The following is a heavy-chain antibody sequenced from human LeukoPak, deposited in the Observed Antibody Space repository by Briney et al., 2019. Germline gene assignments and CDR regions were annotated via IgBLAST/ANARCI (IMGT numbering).Heavy chain of an antibody. CDR3: ARDPSGIAVAVMDY. D-gene: IGHD6-19*01. CDR2: INPNSGGT. CDR1: GYTFTGYY. Sequence: ASVKVSCKASGYTFTGYYMHWVRQAPGQGLEWMGWINPNSGGTNYAQKFQGRVTMTRDTSISTAYMELSRLRSDDTAVYYCARDPSGIAVAVMDYWGQGTLVTVSS. J-gene: IGHJ4*02. V-gene: IGHV1-2*02.